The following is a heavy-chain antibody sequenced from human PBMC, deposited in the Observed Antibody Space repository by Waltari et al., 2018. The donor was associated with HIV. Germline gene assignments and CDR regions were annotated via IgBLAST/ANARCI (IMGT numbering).Heavy chain of an antibody. Sequence: QVQLQESGPGLVKPSGTLSLTCAVSGGSITSNNWWSWVRQPPGKGLEWIGEIYHSGSTNYNPSLKSRVTISVDKSKNQFSLNLTSVTPADTAVYFCARVGWETGTSGDYWGQGTLVTVSS. CDR2: IYHSGST. D-gene: IGHD1-1*01. J-gene: IGHJ4*02. CDR3: ARVGWETGTSGDY. V-gene: IGHV4-4*02. CDR1: GGSITSNNW.